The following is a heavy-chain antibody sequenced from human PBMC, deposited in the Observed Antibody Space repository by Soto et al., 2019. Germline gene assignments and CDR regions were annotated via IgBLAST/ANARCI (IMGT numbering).Heavy chain of an antibody. CDR3: ARSHVMVVDGSTFDD. D-gene: IGHD6-19*01. V-gene: IGHV4-38-2*02. CDR1: GYSISSGSY. J-gene: IGHJ4*01. CDR2: IYHGGTT. Sequence: SWTLYLTCTVSGYSISSGSYWGWIRQPPGKVPEWIASIYHGGTTFYNPSLKSRITISVSTSHNQFSLNLRYVTAADTAVYYCARSHVMVVDGSTFDDWGHGILVT.